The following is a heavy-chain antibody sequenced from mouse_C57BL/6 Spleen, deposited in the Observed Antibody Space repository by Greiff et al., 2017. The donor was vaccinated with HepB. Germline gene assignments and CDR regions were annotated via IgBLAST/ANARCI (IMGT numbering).Heavy chain of an antibody. J-gene: IGHJ2*01. CDR2: IDPSDSYT. V-gene: IGHV1-69*01. CDR1: GYTFTSYW. CDR3: ARRVYSNYFDY. D-gene: IGHD2-5*01. Sequence: QVQLQQPGAELVMPGASVKLSCKASGYTFTSYWMHWVKQRPGQGLEWIGEIDPSDSYTNYNQKFKGKSTLTVDKSSSTAYMQLSSLTSEDSAVYYCARRVYSNYFDYWGQCTTLTVSS.